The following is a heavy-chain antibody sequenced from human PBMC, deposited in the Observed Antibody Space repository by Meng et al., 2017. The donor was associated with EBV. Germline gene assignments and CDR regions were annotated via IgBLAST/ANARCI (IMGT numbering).Heavy chain of an antibody. CDR3: VRELVGGTFDY. CDR1: GYTFTSYY. D-gene: IGHD1/OR15-1a*01. J-gene: IGHJ4*02. V-gene: IGHV1-46*01. CDR2: IIPAGGNT. Sequence: QVQLVQCGAEVKKPGASGKVSCTASGYTFTSYYLHWVRQAPGQGLEWMGIIIPAGGNTNYAQKFRGRFTMTRDTSTSTVYMDLSILTSEDTAVYYCVRELVGGTFDYWGQGTLVTVSS.